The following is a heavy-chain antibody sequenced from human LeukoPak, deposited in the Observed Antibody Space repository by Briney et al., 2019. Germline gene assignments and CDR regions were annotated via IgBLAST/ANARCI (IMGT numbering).Heavy chain of an antibody. CDR2: IKQDGSEK. Sequence: GGSLRLSCAASGFTFSSYWMSWVRQAPGKGLEWVANIKQDGSEKYYVDSVKGRFTISRDNAKNSLYLQMNSLRAEDTAVYYCARGPYSSGLATILYYFDHWGQGTLVTVSS. CDR1: GFTFSSYW. CDR3: ARGPYSSGLATILYYFDH. D-gene: IGHD6-19*01. V-gene: IGHV3-7*01. J-gene: IGHJ4*02.